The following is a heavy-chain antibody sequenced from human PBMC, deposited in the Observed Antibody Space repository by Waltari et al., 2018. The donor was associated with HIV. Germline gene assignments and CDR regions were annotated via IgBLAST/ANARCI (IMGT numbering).Heavy chain of an antibody. Sequence: QVQLVESGGGVVQPGRSLRLSCAASGFTFSSYGMHWVRQAPGQGLEGVEVISDDGRNKYYADSGKGRLTLSRDNSKNTLYLQMNSLRAEDTAVYYGAKDGGGRHSSRYWGQHWGQGTLVTVSS. CDR1: GFTFSSYG. V-gene: IGHV3-30*18. CDR3: AKDGGGRHSSRYWGQH. J-gene: IGHJ4*02. CDR2: ISDDGRNK. D-gene: IGHD6-13*01.